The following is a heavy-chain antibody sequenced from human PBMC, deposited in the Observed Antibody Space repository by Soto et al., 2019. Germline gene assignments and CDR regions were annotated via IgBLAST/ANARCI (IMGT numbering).Heavy chain of an antibody. CDR3: ARDPPGSPSDLYYFDY. Sequence: ALVKVSCKASGYTFTGYYMHWVRQAPGQGLEWMGWINPNSGGTNYAQKFQGRVTMTRDTSISTAYMELSRLRSDDTAVYYCARDPPGSPSDLYYFDYWGQGTLVTVSS. V-gene: IGHV1-2*02. D-gene: IGHD3-10*01. CDR2: INPNSGGT. CDR1: GYTFTGYY. J-gene: IGHJ4*02.